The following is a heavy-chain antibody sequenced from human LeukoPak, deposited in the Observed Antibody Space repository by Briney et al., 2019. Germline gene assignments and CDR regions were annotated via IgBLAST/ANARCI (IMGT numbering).Heavy chain of an antibody. J-gene: IGHJ4*02. CDR3: ARDRMDTGTYLDY. V-gene: IGHV1-18*01. D-gene: IGHD5-18*01. Sequence: ASVKVSCRSSGYTFTIYGITWVRQAPGQGLEWMGWISTYNGNTNYAQKLQGRVTMTTDTSTSTAYMELRSLRSDDTAMYYCARDRMDTGTYLDYWGQGTLVTVSS. CDR1: GYTFTIYG. CDR2: ISTYNGNT.